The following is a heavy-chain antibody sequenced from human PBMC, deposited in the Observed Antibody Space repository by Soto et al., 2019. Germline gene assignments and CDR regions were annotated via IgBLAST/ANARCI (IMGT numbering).Heavy chain of an antibody. D-gene: IGHD2-15*01. CDR2: IKSKTDGGTT. V-gene: IGHV3-15*01. CDR3: TTLPAVVIRDNY. CDR1: GFTFSNAW. Sequence: PGGSLRLSCAASGFTFSNAWMSWVRQAPGKGLEWVGRIKSKTDGGTTDYAAPVKGRFTISRDDSKNTLYLQMNSLKTEDTAVYYCTTLPAVVIRDNYWGQGTLVTVSS. J-gene: IGHJ4*02.